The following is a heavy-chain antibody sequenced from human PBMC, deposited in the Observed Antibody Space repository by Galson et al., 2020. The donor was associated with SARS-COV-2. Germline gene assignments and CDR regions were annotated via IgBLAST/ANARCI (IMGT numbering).Heavy chain of an antibody. CDR2: IYYSGST. CDR1: GGSISSSSYY. D-gene: IGHD5-18*01. J-gene: IGHJ6*02. V-gene: IGHV4-39*01. Sequence: ASETLSLTCTVSGGSISSSSYYWGWIRQPPGKGLEWIGSIYYSGSTYYNPSLKSRVTISVDTSKNQFSLKLSSVTAADTAVYYCARLYSYGRDLYYYYYYGMDVWGQGTTVTVSS. CDR3: ARLYSYGRDLYYYYYYGMDV.